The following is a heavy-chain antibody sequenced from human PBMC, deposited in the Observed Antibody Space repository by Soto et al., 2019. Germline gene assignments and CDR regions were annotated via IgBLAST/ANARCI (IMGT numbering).Heavy chain of an antibody. CDR2: IGPESGAT. Sequence: ASVKVSCKASGYTFTGHYIHWVRQAPEQGPEWMGEIGPESGATRYAQKFQGRVTMARDMSITTVYMELNNLSPDDTAVYYCGRGRSGQIVVFYWGQGTPVTVSS. V-gene: IGHV1-2*02. CDR1: GYTFTGHY. J-gene: IGHJ4*02. CDR3: GRGRSGQIVVFY. D-gene: IGHD1-26*01.